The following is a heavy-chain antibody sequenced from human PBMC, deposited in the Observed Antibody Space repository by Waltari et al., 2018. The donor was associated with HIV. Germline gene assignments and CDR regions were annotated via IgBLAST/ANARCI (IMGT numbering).Heavy chain of an antibody. J-gene: IGHJ4*02. Sequence: EVKLVESGGRLVQPRGSLRLSCVASGFTFGRYWMHWVRQAPGKGLVWISLVSSDGNSTVYADSVKGRFTISRDNAKNTLFLQMNSLRVEDTAVYFCARSLYYDFWSAYPPDYWGQGTRVTVSS. CDR2: VSSDGNST. V-gene: IGHV3-74*03. D-gene: IGHD3-3*01. CDR3: ARSLYYDFWSAYPPDY. CDR1: GFTFGRYW.